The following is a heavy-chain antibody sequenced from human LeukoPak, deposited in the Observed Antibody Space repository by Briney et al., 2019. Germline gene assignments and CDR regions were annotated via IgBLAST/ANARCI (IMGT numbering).Heavy chain of an antibody. Sequence: ASVKVSCKASGYTFTGYYMHWVRQAPGQGLERMGWINPNSGGTNYAQKFQGRVTMTRDTSISTAYMELSRLRSDDTAVYYCARDPQGAVAGTFLDYWGQGTLVTVSS. CDR2: INPNSGGT. V-gene: IGHV1-2*02. J-gene: IGHJ4*02. D-gene: IGHD6-19*01. CDR3: ARDPQGAVAGTFLDY. CDR1: GYTFTGYY.